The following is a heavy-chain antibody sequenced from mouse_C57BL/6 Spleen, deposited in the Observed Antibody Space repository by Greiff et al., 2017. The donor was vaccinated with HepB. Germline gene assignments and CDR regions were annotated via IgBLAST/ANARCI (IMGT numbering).Heavy chain of an antibody. V-gene: IGHV1-69*01. D-gene: IGHD2-5*01. CDR2: IDPSDSYT. CDR3: ARAGDSNYVAWFAY. CDR1: GYTFTSYW. Sequence: VQLQQPGAELVMPGASVKLSCKASGYTFTSYWMHWVKQRPGQGLEWIGEIDPSDSYTNYNQKFKGKSTLTVAKSSSTAYMQLSSLTSEDSAVYYCARAGDSNYVAWFAYWGQGTLVTVSA. J-gene: IGHJ3*01.